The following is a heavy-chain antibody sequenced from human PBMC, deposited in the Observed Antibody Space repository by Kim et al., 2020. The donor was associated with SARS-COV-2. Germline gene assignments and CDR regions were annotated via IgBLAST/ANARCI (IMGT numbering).Heavy chain of an antibody. V-gene: IGHV1-8*01. Sequence: ASVKVSCKASGYTFTSYDVNWVRQSTGQGLEWMGWIGPNTGNTGYAEKFQGRVTLTRDTSTSTVYMELSSLRSEDTAVYYCVRIRGYGYYSEWGQGTLVTVSS. CDR3: VRIRGYGYYSE. J-gene: IGHJ4*02. D-gene: IGHD4-17*01. CDR2: IGPNTGNT. CDR1: GYTFTSYD.